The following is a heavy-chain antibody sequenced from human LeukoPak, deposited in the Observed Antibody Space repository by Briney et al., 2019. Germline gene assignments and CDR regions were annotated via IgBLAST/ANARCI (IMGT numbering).Heavy chain of an antibody. Sequence: PSETLSLTCAVSGGSISSGGYSWSWIRQPPGTGLEWIGYIYYSGSTYYNPSLKSRVTISVDTSKNQFSLKLSSVTAADTAVYYCARLTTTTGRWYAFDIWGQGTMVTVSS. CDR1: GGSISSGGYS. V-gene: IGHV4-30-4*07. J-gene: IGHJ3*02. CDR2: IYYSGST. D-gene: IGHD3-22*01. CDR3: ARLTTTTGRWYAFDI.